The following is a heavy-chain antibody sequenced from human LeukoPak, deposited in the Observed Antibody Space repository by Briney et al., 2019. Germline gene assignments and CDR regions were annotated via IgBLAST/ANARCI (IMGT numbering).Heavy chain of an antibody. Sequence: GRSLRLSCAASGFTFDDYAMHWVRQAPGKGLEWVSGISWNSGSIGYADSVKGRFTISRDNAKNSLYLQMNSLRAEDTALYYCAKRHYNWFGPWGQGTLVTVSS. CDR1: GFTFDDYA. V-gene: IGHV3-9*01. CDR2: ISWNSGSI. J-gene: IGHJ5*02. CDR3: AKRHYNWFGP.